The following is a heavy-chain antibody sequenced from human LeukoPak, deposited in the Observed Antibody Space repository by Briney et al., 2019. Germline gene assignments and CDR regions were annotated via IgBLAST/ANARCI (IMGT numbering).Heavy chain of an antibody. CDR3: ARDHGAT. Sequence: GGTLRLSCAGSGFTLSNYGMSWVRQAPGKGLEWVSSISGSGFNTFYSDSVKGRFTISRDNSKNTLYLQMNSLRAEDTAVYYCARDHGATWGQGTMVTVSS. V-gene: IGHV3-23*01. CDR2: ISGSGFNT. J-gene: IGHJ3*01. D-gene: IGHD5-24*01. CDR1: GFTLSNYG.